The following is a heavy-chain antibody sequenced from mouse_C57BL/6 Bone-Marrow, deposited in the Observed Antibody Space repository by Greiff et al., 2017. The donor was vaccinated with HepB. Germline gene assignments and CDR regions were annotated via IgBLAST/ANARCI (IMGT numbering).Heavy chain of an antibody. V-gene: IGHV7-1*01. CDR1: GFTFSDFY. Sequence: EVKLMESGGGLVQSGRSLRLSCATSGFTFSDFYMEWVRQAPGKGLEWIAASRNKANDYTTEYSASVKGRFIVSRDTSQSILYLQMNALRAEDTAIYYCARDPYGSRRDWYFDVWGTGTTVTVSS. CDR2: SRNKANDYTT. CDR3: ARDPYGSRRDWYFDV. D-gene: IGHD1-1*01. J-gene: IGHJ1*03.